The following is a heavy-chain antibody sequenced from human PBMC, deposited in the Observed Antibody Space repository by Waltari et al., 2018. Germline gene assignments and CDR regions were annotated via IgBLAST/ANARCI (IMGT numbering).Heavy chain of an antibody. CDR1: GYAFTGYY. Sequence: QVHLVQSGAEVKKPGASVKVSCKASGYAFTGYYMHWVRQAPGQGLEWMGRINPNHGDTKYAQKFQGRVTMTRDTSINTAYMEVRNLRSDDTAIYSCATGISSGWSPFDFWGQGTLVTVSS. V-gene: IGHV1-2*06. CDR2: INPNHGDT. D-gene: IGHD6-13*01. J-gene: IGHJ4*02. CDR3: ATGISSGWSPFDF.